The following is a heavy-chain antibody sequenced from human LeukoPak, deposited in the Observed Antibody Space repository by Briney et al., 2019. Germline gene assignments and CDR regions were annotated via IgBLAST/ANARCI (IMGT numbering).Heavy chain of an antibody. CDR2: ISGSDGST. CDR1: GFTFSSYA. Sequence: GGSLRLSCAASGFTFSSYAMSWVRQAPGKGLEWVSAISGSDGSTYYADSVKGRFTISRDNSKNTLYLQMNSLRAEDTAVYYCAKDEDYYYGSGNFDYWGQGTLVTVSS. CDR3: AKDEDYYYGSGNFDY. V-gene: IGHV3-23*01. J-gene: IGHJ4*02. D-gene: IGHD3-10*01.